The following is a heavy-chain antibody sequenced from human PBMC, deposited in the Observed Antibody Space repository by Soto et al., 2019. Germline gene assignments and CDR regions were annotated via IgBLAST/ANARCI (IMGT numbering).Heavy chain of an antibody. CDR2: INQDGSEK. D-gene: IGHD3-10*01. CDR3: VRDEGAGSADY. Sequence: EVQLVESGGDLVQPGGSLRLSCIASGFTFSTYWMTWIRHTPGKGLEWVAQINQDGSEKYYVDSVEGRFTISRDNAKNYVYLQMNSLRGAATAVSDRVRDEGAGSADYCGQGALVTGSS. J-gene: IGHJ4*02. V-gene: IGHV3-7*04. CDR1: GFTFSTYW.